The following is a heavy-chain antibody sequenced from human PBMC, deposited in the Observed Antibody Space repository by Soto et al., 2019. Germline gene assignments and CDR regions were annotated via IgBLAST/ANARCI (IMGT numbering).Heavy chain of an antibody. Sequence: GGSLRLSCAASGVTFSSYSMHWVRQAPGKGLEWVSGISWNSGSIGYADTVKGRFTISRDNAKNSLYLQMNSLRPEDTALYFCAKAHMWGGTEWETSFDSWGQGTLVTVSS. V-gene: IGHV3-9*01. CDR1: GVTFSSYS. J-gene: IGHJ4*02. D-gene: IGHD1-26*01. CDR3: AKAHMWGGTEWETSFDS. CDR2: ISWNSGSI.